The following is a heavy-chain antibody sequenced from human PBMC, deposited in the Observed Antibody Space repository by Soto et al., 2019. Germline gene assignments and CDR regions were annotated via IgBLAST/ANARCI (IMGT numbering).Heavy chain of an antibody. CDR1: GYTFTSYD. V-gene: IGHV1-8*01. Sequence: QVQLVQSGAEVKKPGASVKVSCKASGYTFTSYDINWVRQATGQGLEWMGWMNPNSGNTGYAQKFQGRVTMTRNTAISTAYMELRSLRCEVTAVYYCARVEGDCSSTSCYSGGWFDPWGQGTLVTVSS. D-gene: IGHD2-2*01. CDR3: ARVEGDCSSTSCYSGGWFDP. J-gene: IGHJ5*02. CDR2: MNPNSGNT.